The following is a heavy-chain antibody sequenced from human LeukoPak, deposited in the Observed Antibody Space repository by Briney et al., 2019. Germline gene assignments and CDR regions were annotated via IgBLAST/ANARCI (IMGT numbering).Heavy chain of an antibody. D-gene: IGHD3-22*01. Sequence: PGGSLRLSCAASAFTFSNYAMSWVRQAPGKGLEWVSAISGSGGSTYTADSVRGRFTISRDNSKNMLYLQVNSLRAEDTAVYYCAKDDLYDSSGYYEYWGQGTLVTVSS. J-gene: IGHJ4*02. CDR2: ISGSGGST. CDR1: AFTFSNYA. V-gene: IGHV3-23*01. CDR3: AKDDLYDSSGYYEY.